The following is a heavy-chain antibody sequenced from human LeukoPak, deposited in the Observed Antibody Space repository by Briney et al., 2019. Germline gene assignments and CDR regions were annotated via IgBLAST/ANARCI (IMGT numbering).Heavy chain of an antibody. CDR3: AKEQPFFDWLLSAYFDY. D-gene: IGHD3-9*01. V-gene: IGHV3-23*01. Sequence: GVSLRLSCAASGFTFSSYAMSWVRQGPGKGLEWVSAISGSGGSTYYADSVKGRFTISRDNSKNTLYLQMNSLRAEDTAVYYCAKEQPFFDWLLSAYFDYWGQGTLVTVSS. CDR2: ISGSGGST. J-gene: IGHJ4*02. CDR1: GFTFSSYA.